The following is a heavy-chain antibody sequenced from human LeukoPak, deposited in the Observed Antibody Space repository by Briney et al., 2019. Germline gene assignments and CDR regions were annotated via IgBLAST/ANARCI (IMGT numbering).Heavy chain of an antibody. D-gene: IGHD2-2*01. CDR2: IYSDGST. CDR3: AKDLVRGDIVVVPAASLDY. V-gene: IGHV3-53*05. Sequence: GGSLRLSYAASGFTVSSNYMSWVRQAPGKGLEWVSVIYSDGSTYYADSVKGRFTIARDNSKNTLYLQMNSLRAEDTAVYYCAKDLVRGDIVVVPAASLDYWGQGTLVTVSS. J-gene: IGHJ4*02. CDR1: GFTVSSNY.